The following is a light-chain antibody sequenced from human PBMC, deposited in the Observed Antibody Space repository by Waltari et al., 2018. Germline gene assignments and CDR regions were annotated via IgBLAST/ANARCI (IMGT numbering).Light chain of an antibody. J-gene: IGKJ2*01. CDR2: GAS. CDR3: QRYNNWRT. V-gene: IGKV3D-15*01. CDR1: QSSGRN. Sequence: EVLTTQSPATRSVTRGERATLSCRASQSSGRNLAWYQQKPDQAHRLLIYGASTRAPGIPDMCSGSGSGTEFTLSISRVQSEDFGVYCCQRYNNWRTFGQGTRLEI.